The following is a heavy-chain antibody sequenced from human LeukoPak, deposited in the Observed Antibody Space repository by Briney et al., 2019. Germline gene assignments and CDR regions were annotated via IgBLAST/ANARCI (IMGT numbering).Heavy chain of an antibody. CDR1: GGSISSSNYY. CDR3: ARQGSVKNFDY. J-gene: IGHJ4*02. V-gene: IGHV4-39*01. CDR2: IYYSGST. Sequence: SETLSLTCTVSGGSISSSNYYWGWIRQPPGKGLEWIGSIYYSGSTYYNPSLRSRVTISVDTSKNQFSLKLSSVTAADTAVYYCARQGSVKNFDYWGQGTLVTVSS. D-gene: IGHD2-15*01.